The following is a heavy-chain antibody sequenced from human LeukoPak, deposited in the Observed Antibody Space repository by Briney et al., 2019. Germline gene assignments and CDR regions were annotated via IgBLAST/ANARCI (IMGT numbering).Heavy chain of an antibody. D-gene: IGHD6-6*01. J-gene: IGHJ4*02. Sequence: GGSLRLSCAASGFSFSSYTMNWVRQAPGEGLEWVSSICGSGSYIYYADSVKGRFPIFRDNAENSLYLQMDSLGVEDTAVYYCARDLGGYSSSSTGYWGQGTLVTVSS. CDR2: ICGSGSYI. CDR3: ARDLGGYSSSSTGY. V-gene: IGHV3-21*06. CDR1: GFSFSSYT.